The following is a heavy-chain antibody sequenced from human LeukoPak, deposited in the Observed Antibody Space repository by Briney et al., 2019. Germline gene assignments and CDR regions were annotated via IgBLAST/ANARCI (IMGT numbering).Heavy chain of an antibody. CDR2: INPSSGGT. CDR3: ARDSTLVYGDYVYWFDP. CDR1: GYTFTGYY. V-gene: IGHV1-2*02. D-gene: IGHD4-17*01. Sequence: GASVKVSCKASGYTFTGYYMHWVRQAPGQGLEWMGWINPSSGGTNYAQKFQGRVTMTRDTSISTAYMELSRLRSDDTAVYYCARDSTLVYGDYVYWFDPWGQGTLVTVSS. J-gene: IGHJ5*02.